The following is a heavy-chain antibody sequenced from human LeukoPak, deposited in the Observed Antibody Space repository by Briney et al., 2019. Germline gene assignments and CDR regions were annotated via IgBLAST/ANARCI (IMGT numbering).Heavy chain of an antibody. CDR2: IYSCGSN. Sequence: GGSLRLSCAASGFTLSSNYMPWVRQAPGRGLEWVSVIYSCGSNYYSDSVKRRFTSSKDNSKNSLYLQMNSLRAEDTAVDYCVTNWGSDNWFDPWGQGTLVTVSS. V-gene: IGHV3-53*01. CDR3: VTNWGSDNWFDP. D-gene: IGHD7-27*01. J-gene: IGHJ5*02. CDR1: GFTLSSNY.